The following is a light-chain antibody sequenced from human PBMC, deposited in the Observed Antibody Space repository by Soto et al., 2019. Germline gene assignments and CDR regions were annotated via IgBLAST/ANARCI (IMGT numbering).Light chain of an antibody. Sequence: DIQTTQSPSTLSASVGDRVTITCRASQSISSWLAWYQQKPGKAPKLLIYDASSLESGVPSRFSGSGSGTEFTLTISSLQPDDFANYYCQQYNSYPYTFGQGTKLEIK. CDR2: DAS. J-gene: IGKJ2*01. V-gene: IGKV1-5*01. CDR3: QQYNSYPYT. CDR1: QSISSW.